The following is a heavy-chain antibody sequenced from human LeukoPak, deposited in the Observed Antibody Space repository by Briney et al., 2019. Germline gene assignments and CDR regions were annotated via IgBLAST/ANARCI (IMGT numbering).Heavy chain of an antibody. CDR3: ARMVAAAGTNWFDP. CDR2: ISSSGSTI. Sequence: GGSLRLSCAASGFTFSSYEMNWVRQAPGKGLEWVSYISSSGSTIYYADSVKGRFTISRDNAKNSLYLQMNSLRAEDTAVYYCARMVAAAGTNWFDPWGQGTLVTVSS. V-gene: IGHV3-48*03. J-gene: IGHJ5*02. CDR1: GFTFSSYE. D-gene: IGHD6-13*01.